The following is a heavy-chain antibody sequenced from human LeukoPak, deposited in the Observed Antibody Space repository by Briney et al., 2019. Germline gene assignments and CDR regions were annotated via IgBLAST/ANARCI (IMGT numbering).Heavy chain of an antibody. V-gene: IGHV3-53*01. CDR3: ARDRITMVRGVIRRYFDY. J-gene: IGHJ4*02. CDR1: GFTVSSNY. Sequence: GGSLRLSCAASGFTVSSNYMSWVRQAPGKGLEWVSVIYSGGSTYYADSVKGRFTISRDNSKNTLYLQMNSLRAEDTAVYYCARDRITMVRGVIRRYFDYWGQGTLVTVSA. CDR2: IYSGGST. D-gene: IGHD3-10*01.